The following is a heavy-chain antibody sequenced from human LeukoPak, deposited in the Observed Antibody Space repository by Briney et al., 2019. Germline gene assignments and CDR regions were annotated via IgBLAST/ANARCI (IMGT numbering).Heavy chain of an antibody. CDR2: IRDSGSST. CDR1: GFTFSSYA. Sequence: GGSLRLSCAASGFTFSSYAMSWVRQAPGKGLEWVSAIRDSGSSTHYADSVKGRFTTSRDNSKKTLFLQMNSLRAEDTAIYYCAKYGPQDSGSSHFDYWGQGALVTVSS. D-gene: IGHD1-26*01. CDR3: AKYGPQDSGSSHFDY. J-gene: IGHJ4*02. V-gene: IGHV3-23*01.